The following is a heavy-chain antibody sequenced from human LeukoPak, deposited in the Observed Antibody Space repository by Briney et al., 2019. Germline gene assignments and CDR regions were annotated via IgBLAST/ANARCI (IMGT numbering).Heavy chain of an antibody. CDR3: ARRHYAAWFDP. V-gene: IGHV4-39*01. CDR1: GDSITSGGFY. J-gene: IGHJ5*02. D-gene: IGHD2-2*01. CDR2: VCYSGST. Sequence: SETLSLTCNVSGDSITSGGFYWAWIRQPPGQGLEWIGNVCYSGSTQYNPSLRGRVSISMEMTKNQFSLNLNSVSVTDTAISYCARRHYAAWFDPWGQGTLVTVSS.